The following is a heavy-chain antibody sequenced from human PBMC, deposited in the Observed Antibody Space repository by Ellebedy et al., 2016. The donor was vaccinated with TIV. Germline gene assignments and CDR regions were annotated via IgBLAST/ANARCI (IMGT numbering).Heavy chain of an antibody. CDR3: ARDWDGKRDCFDT. Sequence: AASVKVSCKASGYTFTSYGISWVRQAPGQGLEWMAWISTYDDDINFAPKFQDRVTMTTDTSTSTAYMELRSLRPDDTAVYYCARDWDGKRDCFDTGGQGTLVTGSS. J-gene: IGHJ5*02. D-gene: IGHD4-23*01. CDR1: GYTFTSYG. CDR2: ISTYDDDI. V-gene: IGHV1-18*04.